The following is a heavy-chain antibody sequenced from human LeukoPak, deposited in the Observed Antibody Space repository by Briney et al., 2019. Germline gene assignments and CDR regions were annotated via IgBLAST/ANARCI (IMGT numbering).Heavy chain of an antibody. D-gene: IGHD4-17*01. CDR3: ARESPSQYGDYGDY. J-gene: IGHJ4*02. V-gene: IGHV3-21*01. Sequence: GGSLRLSCAASGFTFSSYAMTWVRQAPGKGLEWVSSISSSSSYIYYADSVKGRFTISRDNAKNSLYLQMNSLRAEDTAVYYCARESPSQYGDYGDYWGQGTLVTVSS. CDR2: ISSSSSYI. CDR1: GFTFSSYA.